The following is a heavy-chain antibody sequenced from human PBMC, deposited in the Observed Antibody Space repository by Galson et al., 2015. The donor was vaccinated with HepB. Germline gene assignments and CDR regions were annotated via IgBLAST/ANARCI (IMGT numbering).Heavy chain of an antibody. CDR2: VNAGNGNT. D-gene: IGHD1-26*01. Sequence: SVKVSCKASGYTFFTSAMHWVRQAPGQRLEWMGWVNAGNGNTKYSQNFQGRVSITRDTSASTAYMELSSLRSEDTAVYYCTTETYSSEIFDVWGQGTMVTVSS. CDR1: GYTFFTSA. CDR3: TTETYSSEIFDV. V-gene: IGHV1-3*01. J-gene: IGHJ3*01.